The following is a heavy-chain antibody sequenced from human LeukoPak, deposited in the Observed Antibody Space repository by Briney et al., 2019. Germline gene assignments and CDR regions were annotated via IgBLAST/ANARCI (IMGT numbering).Heavy chain of an antibody. Sequence: PGGSLRLSCAASGLTFDDYAMHWVRQAPRKGLEWVSLISGDGGSTYYADSVKGRFTISRDNSKNSLYLQMNSLRTEDTALYYCAKDKHYDSSGYCPYWGQGTLVTVSS. D-gene: IGHD3-22*01. CDR3: AKDKHYDSSGYCPY. J-gene: IGHJ4*02. V-gene: IGHV3-43*02. CDR1: GLTFDDYA. CDR2: ISGDGGST.